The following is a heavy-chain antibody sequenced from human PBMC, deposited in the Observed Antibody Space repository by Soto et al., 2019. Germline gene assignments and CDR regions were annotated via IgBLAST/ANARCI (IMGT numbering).Heavy chain of an antibody. CDR1: GYTFTGYY. J-gene: IGHJ5*02. CDR3: ARDFGQLGNWFDP. D-gene: IGHD6-13*01. V-gene: IGHV1-2*04. CDR2: VNPNSGGT. Sequence: ASVKVSCKASGYTFTGYYMHWVRQAPGQGVEWMGWVNPNSGGTNYAQKFQGWVTMTRDTSISTAYMELSRLRSDDTAVYYCARDFGQLGNWFDPWGQGTLVTVSS.